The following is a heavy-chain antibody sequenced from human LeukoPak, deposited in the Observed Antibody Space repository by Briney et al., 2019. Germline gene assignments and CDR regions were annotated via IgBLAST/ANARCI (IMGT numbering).Heavy chain of an antibody. J-gene: IGHJ6*02. V-gene: IGHV1-18*01. CDR1: GYTFTSYG. Sequence: ASVKVSCKASGYTFTSYGISWVRQAPGQGLEWMGWISAYNGNTNYAQKLQGRVTMTTDTSTSTAYMELRSLRSDDTAVYYCARAITGLQLWPRQIYYYYYYGMDVWGQGTTVTASS. CDR3: ARAITGLQLWPRQIYYYYYYGMDV. CDR2: ISAYNGNT. D-gene: IGHD5-18*01.